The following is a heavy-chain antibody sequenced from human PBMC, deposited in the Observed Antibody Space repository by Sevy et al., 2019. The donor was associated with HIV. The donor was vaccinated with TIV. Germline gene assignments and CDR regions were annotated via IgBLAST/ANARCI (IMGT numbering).Heavy chain of an antibody. CDR1: GDSISSGIYS. V-gene: IGHV4-30-2*01. Sequence: SETLSLTCAVSGDSISSGIYSWNWIRQPPGKGLEWIGYIYHTGNTYYNPSLRSRVTISVETSNNHFSLKLTSVTAADTAVYYCARDSGDYPYYFDHWGQGTLVTVSS. D-gene: IGHD2-21*02. CDR2: IYHTGNT. CDR3: ARDSGDYPYYFDH. J-gene: IGHJ4*02.